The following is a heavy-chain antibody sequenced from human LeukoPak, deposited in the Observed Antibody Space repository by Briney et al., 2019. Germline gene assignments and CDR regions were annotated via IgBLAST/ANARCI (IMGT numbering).Heavy chain of an antibody. CDR2: IDHSGST. J-gene: IGHJ5*02. Sequence: SETLSLTCAVYGGSFSNYYWSWIRQPPGKGLEWIGEIDHSGSTNYNPSLKSRVIISVDASKTQLSLKLRSVTAADTAVYYCARAASIAVTGTFWFDPWGQGTLVIVSS. D-gene: IGHD6-19*01. CDR3: ARAASIAVTGTFWFDP. V-gene: IGHV4-34*01. CDR1: GGSFSNYY.